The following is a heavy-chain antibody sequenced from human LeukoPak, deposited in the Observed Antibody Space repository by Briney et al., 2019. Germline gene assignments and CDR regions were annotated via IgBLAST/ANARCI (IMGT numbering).Heavy chain of an antibody. D-gene: IGHD2-2*01. CDR1: GFTFSTYA. V-gene: IGHV3-23*01. Sequence: GGSLRLSCAASGFTFSTYAMSWVRQAPGKGLEWVSGISGSGGSTYCADSVKGRFTIPRDNSKNTLYLQMNSLRAEDTAVYYCAKRYCTSTKCYQLDYWGQGTLVTVSS. J-gene: IGHJ4*02. CDR3: AKRYCTSTKCYQLDY. CDR2: ISGSGGST.